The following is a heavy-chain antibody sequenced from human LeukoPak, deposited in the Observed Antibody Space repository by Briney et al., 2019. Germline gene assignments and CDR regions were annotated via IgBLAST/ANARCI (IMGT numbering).Heavy chain of an antibody. CDR2: ISYDGSNK. CDR3: ARDLRSSSWYFDY. J-gene: IGHJ4*02. V-gene: IGHV3-30*04. D-gene: IGHD6-13*01. CDR1: GFSFSSYA. Sequence: PGRSLRLSCAASGFSFSSYAMHWLRQAPGRGLDWVAVISYDGSNKDYADSVKGRFTISRDSSKNTLYLHMNSLRAEDTVVYYCARDLRSSSWYFDYWGQGTLVTVSS.